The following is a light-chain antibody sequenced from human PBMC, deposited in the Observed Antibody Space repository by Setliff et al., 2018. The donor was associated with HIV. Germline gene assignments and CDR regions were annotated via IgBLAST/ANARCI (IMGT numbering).Light chain of an antibody. CDR2: EVT. V-gene: IGLV2-14*01. CDR3: SSYRSDRNVM. CDR1: SSDIGRYNY. Sequence: QSALTQPASVSGSPGQSVTISCIGSSSDIGRYNYVSWYQQHPGKAPKLIIFEVTNRPSGISNRFSASKFGNTASLTIAGLQYEDEGDYYCSSYRSDRNVMFGGGTK. J-gene: IGLJ3*02.